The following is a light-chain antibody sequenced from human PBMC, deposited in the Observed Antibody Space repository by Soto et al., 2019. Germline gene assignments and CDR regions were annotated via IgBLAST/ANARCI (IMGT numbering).Light chain of an antibody. CDR1: QSIGSN. J-gene: IGKJ4*01. CDR3: QQYGSSPPFT. V-gene: IGKV3-15*01. Sequence: EIVMTQSPATLSVSPGDTATLSCRASQSIGSNVGWYQQKPGQAPRLLIYGASTRATGISARFSGSGSGTEFSLTISSLQSEDLAVYYCQQYGSSPPFTFGGGTKVEIK. CDR2: GAS.